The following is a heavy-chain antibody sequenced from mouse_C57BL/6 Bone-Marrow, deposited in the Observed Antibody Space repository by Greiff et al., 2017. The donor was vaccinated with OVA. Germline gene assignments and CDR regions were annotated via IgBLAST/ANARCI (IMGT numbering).Heavy chain of an antibody. CDR3: ARSEWLLPFFYFDY. J-gene: IGHJ2*01. V-gene: IGHV1-4*01. CDR1: GYTFTSYT. D-gene: IGHD2-3*01. Sequence: VQLQQSGAELARPGASVQMSCKASGYTFTSYTMHWVKQRPGQGLEWIGYINPSRGYTKYNQKFKDKATLTADKSSSTAYMQLSSLTAEDSAVYYWARSEWLLPFFYFDYWGKGTTLTVSS. CDR2: INPSRGYT.